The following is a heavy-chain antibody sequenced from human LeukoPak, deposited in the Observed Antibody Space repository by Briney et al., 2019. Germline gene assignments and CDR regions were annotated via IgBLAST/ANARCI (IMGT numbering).Heavy chain of an antibody. Sequence: PGGSLRLSCAASGFTVSDNYMSWVRQAPGKGLEWGSVIYSGGTTYSADSVKGRFTVSRDNSKNTVYLQMNSLRVEDTAVYYCARHDSWAGWFDPWGQGTLVTVSS. V-gene: IGHV3-53*01. CDR2: IYSGGTT. CDR3: ARHDSWAGWFDP. J-gene: IGHJ5*02. D-gene: IGHD3-22*01. CDR1: GFTVSDNY.